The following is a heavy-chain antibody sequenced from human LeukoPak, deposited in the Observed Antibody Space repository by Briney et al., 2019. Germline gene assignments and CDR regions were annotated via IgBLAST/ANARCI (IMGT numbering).Heavy chain of an antibody. V-gene: IGHV1-2*02. J-gene: IGHJ4*02. D-gene: IGHD2-15*01. CDR3: ARDGPAQVVDFDY. Sequence: GASVKVSCKASGYTFTGSGWYLYWLRQAPGQGLECVGWLHPNNGATGYAQKFQGRVAMTTDTSISTAYMELSRLRPDDTAIYYCARDGPAQVVDFDYWGQGTLVTVSS. CDR1: GYTFTGSGWY. CDR2: LHPNNGAT.